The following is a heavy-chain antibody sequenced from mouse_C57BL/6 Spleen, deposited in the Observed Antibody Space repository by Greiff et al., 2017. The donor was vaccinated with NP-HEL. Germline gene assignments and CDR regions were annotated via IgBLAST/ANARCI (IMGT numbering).Heavy chain of an antibody. CDR3: ARRSYDGYSFAY. J-gene: IGHJ3*01. D-gene: IGHD2-3*01. Sequence: EVMLVESGGGLVQPGGSLKLSCAASGFTFSDYGMAWVRQAPRKGPEWVAFISNLAYSIYYADTVTGRFTISRENAKNTLYLEMSSLRSEDTAMYYCARRSYDGYSFAYWGQGTLVTVSA. CDR2: ISNLAYSI. CDR1: GFTFSDYG. V-gene: IGHV5-15*04.